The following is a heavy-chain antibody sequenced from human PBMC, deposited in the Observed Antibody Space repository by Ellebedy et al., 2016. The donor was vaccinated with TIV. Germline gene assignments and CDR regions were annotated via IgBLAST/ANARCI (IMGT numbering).Heavy chain of an antibody. CDR3: SGGGGDIGAYYFDF. CDR1: GGAVRSGTYN. V-gene: IGHV4-61*01. Sequence: MPSETLSLTCIVSGGAVRSGTYNWNWVRQSPGTGLEWIGHIYYTGTTNYNPSLKSRVIISEDASGPLFSLTLTAVTAAETAVYYFSGGGGDIGAYYFDFWGQGALVTVSS. CDR2: IYYTGTT. J-gene: IGHJ4*02. D-gene: IGHD3-16*01.